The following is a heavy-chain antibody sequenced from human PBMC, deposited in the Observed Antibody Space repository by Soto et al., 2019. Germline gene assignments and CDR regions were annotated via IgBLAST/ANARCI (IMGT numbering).Heavy chain of an antibody. CDR2: INHSGST. D-gene: IGHD6-6*01. J-gene: IGHJ4*02. V-gene: IGHV4-34*01. CDR3: ARGNGYQLGGH. CDR1: GGSFSGYY. Sequence: SETLSLTCAVYGGSFSGYYWSWIRQPPGKGLEWIGEINHSGSTNYNPSLKSRVTISVDTSKNQFSLKLSSVTAADTAVYYCARGNGYQLGGHWGQGTLVTVSS.